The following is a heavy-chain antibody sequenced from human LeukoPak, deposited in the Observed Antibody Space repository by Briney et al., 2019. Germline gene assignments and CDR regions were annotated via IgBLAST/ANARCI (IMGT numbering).Heavy chain of an antibody. CDR3: AREWGGVVPAAIGQYNWFDP. J-gene: IGHJ5*02. Sequence: WASVKVSCKASGYTFTSYDINWVRQATGQGLEWMGWMNPNSGNTGYAQKFQGRVTITTDESTSTAYMELSSLRSEDTAVYYCAREWGGVVPAAIGQYNWFDPWGQGTLVTVSS. CDR2: MNPNSGNT. CDR1: GYTFTSYD. D-gene: IGHD2-2*01. V-gene: IGHV1-8*01.